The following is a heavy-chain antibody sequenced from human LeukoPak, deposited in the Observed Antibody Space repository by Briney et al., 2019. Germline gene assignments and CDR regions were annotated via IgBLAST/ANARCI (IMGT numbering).Heavy chain of an antibody. CDR1: GYSISSNNW. CDR2: IYYSGST. CDR3: ARACGGNCYFDY. J-gene: IGHJ4*02. D-gene: IGHD2-21*01. V-gene: IGHV4-28*03. Sequence: PSDTLSLTCAVSGYSISSNNWWAWIRQPPGKGLEWIGYIYYSGSTYYNPYNPSLTSRVTMSVDTSKNQFSLNLSSVTAADTAVYYCARACGGNCYFDYWGQVTLITVSS.